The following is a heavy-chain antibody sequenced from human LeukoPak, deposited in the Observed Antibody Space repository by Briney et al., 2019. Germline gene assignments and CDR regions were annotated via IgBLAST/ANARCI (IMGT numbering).Heavy chain of an antibody. V-gene: IGHV3-15*07. CDR2: IKSKTDGGTT. CDR1: GFTFSNAW. D-gene: IGHD6-19*01. J-gene: IGHJ4*02. CDR3: TIRVAVAGRIIDY. Sequence: GGSLRLSCAASGFTFSNAWMNWVRQAPGKGLEWVGRIKSKTDGGTTDYAAPVKGRFTISRDDSKNTLYLQMNGLKTEDTAVYYCTIRVAVAGRIIDYWGQGTLVTVSS.